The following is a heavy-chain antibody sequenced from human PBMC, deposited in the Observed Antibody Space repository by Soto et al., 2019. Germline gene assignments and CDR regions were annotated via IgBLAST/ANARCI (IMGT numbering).Heavy chain of an antibody. J-gene: IGHJ4*02. D-gene: IGHD3-22*01. Sequence: GGSLRLSCAASGFTFRGYGMHWVRQAPGKGLEWVAYISYDVSNKSYLNSVKGRFTISRDNSKNTLYLQMNSLSAEDTAVYFCAKDPYQYDGSGYYFYYWGQGTPVTVSS. CDR3: AKDPYQYDGSGYYFYY. CDR1: GFTFRGYG. CDR2: ISYDVSNK. V-gene: IGHV3-30*18.